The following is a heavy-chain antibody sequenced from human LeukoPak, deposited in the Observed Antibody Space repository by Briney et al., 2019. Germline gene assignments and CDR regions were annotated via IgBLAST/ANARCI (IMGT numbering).Heavy chain of an antibody. Sequence: SETLSLTCTVSGGSISSYYWSWIRQPPGKGLEWIGYIYYSGSTNYNPSLKSRVTISVDTSKNQFSLKLSSVTAADTAVYYCARGRQQLVLYYYYMDVWGKGTTVTVSS. V-gene: IGHV4-59*01. CDR1: GGSISSYY. CDR3: ARGRQQLVLYYYYMDV. D-gene: IGHD6-13*01. CDR2: IYYSGST. J-gene: IGHJ6*03.